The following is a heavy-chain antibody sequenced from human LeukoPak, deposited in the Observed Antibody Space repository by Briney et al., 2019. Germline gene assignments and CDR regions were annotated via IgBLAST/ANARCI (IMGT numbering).Heavy chain of an antibody. CDR3: ARDRGAYDSSGYSAGDY. D-gene: IGHD3-22*01. J-gene: IGHJ4*02. CDR1: GYTFTSYG. Sequence: ASVKVSCKASGYTFTSYGISWVRQAPEQGLEWMGWISAYNGNTNYAQKLQGRVTMTTDTSTSTAYMELRSLRSDDTAVYYCARDRGAYDSSGYSAGDYWGQGTLVTVSS. V-gene: IGHV1-18*01. CDR2: ISAYNGNT.